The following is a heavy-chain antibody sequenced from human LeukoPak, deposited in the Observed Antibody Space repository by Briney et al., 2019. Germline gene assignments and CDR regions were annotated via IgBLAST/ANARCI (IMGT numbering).Heavy chain of an antibody. J-gene: IGHJ4*02. Sequence: GGSLRLSCAASGFTFSSYAMSWVRQARGKGLEWVSAISGSGGSTYYADSVKGRFTISRDNSKNTLYLQMNSLRAEDTAVYYCATRSFGVVIASFDYWGQGTLVTVSS. CDR3: ATRSFGVVIASFDY. V-gene: IGHV3-23*01. CDR2: ISGSGGST. D-gene: IGHD3-3*01. CDR1: GFTFSSYA.